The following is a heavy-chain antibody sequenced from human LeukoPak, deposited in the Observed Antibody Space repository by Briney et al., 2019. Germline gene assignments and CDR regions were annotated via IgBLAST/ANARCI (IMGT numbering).Heavy chain of an antibody. J-gene: IGHJ4*02. CDR2: ISYDGSNK. CDR3: ARDLYCTNGVCPLPPGSPFDY. V-gene: IGHV3-30-3*01. D-gene: IGHD2-8*01. Sequence: GGSLRLSCAASGFTVSSNYMSWVRQAPGKGLEWVAVISYDGSNKYYADSVKGRFTISRDNSKNTLYLQMNSLRAEDTAVYYCARDLYCTNGVCPLPPGSPFDYWGQGTLVTVSS. CDR1: GFTVSSNY.